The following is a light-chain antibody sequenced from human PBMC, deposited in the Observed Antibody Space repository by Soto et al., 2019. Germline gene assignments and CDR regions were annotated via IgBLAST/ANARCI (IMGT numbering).Light chain of an antibody. CDR3: QHYGSSSWT. Sequence: EIVLTQPPGTLSLSPGERATLSCRASQSVSSSSLAWYQQKPGQAPRLLIYGASSRATGIPDRFSGSGSGTDFTLTISRLEPEDFAVYYCQHYGSSSWTFGQGTKVEIK. CDR2: GAS. V-gene: IGKV3-20*01. J-gene: IGKJ1*01. CDR1: QSVSSSS.